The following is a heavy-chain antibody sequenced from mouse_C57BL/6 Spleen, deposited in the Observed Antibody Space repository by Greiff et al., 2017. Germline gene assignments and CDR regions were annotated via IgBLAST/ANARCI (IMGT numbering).Heavy chain of an antibody. CDR1: GYSFTGYC. J-gene: IGHJ2*01. CDR2: INPSYGDT. Sequence: EVQLQQSGPELVKPGDSVKISCKASGYSFTGYCMNWVMQSHGQSLEWIGRINPSYGDTIYNQKFKGKATLTVDKSSSTAHMELRRLTSEDSAVYYCARAKDRRSSREYYLDYWGKGTTLTVSS. V-gene: IGHV1-20*01. CDR3: ARAKDRRSSREYYLDY. D-gene: IGHD1-1*01.